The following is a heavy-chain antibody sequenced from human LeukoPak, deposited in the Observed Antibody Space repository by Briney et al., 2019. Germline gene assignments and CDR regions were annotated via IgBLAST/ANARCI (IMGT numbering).Heavy chain of an antibody. V-gene: IGHV1-69*05. J-gene: IGHJ3*02. Sequence: SVKVSCKASGGTFSSYAISWVRQAPGQGLEWMGRIIPIFGTANYAQKFQGRVTITTDESTSTAYMELRSLRSDDTAVYYCASLQSGYVSRAFDIWGQGTMVTVSS. CDR3: ASLQSGYVSRAFDI. D-gene: IGHD5-12*01. CDR1: GGTFSSYA. CDR2: IIPIFGTA.